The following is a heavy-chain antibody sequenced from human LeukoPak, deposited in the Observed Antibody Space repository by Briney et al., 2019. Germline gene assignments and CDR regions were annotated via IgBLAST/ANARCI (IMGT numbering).Heavy chain of an antibody. J-gene: IGHJ4*02. CDR3: ARTIDDFWSGYTYYFDY. V-gene: IGHV1-18*01. CDR1: GYIFSHNG. Sequence: ASVQVSCKTSGYIFSHNGISWVRQAPGQGPEWMGWISAYNGDTNYAQNFQGRVTMTRDTSTSTVYMELRSLRSDDTAVYYCARTIDDFWSGYTYYFDYWGQGTLVTVSS. D-gene: IGHD3-3*01. CDR2: ISAYNGDT.